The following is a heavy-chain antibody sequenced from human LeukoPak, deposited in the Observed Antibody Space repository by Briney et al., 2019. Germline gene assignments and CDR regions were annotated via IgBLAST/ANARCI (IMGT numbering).Heavy chain of an antibody. CDR2: INHSGST. CDR1: GGSFSGYY. J-gene: IGHJ5*02. V-gene: IGHV4-34*01. CDR3: ARRGSFASPDTP. D-gene: IGHD3-16*01. Sequence: SETLSLTCAVYGGSFSGYYWSWIRQPPGKGLEGIGEINHSGSTNYNPSLKSRVTISVDTSKNQLSLKLTSVTAADTAVYYCARRGSFASPDTPWGQGTLVTVSS.